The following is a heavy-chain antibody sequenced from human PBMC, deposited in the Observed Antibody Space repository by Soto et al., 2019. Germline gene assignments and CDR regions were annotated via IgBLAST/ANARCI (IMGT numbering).Heavy chain of an antibody. CDR2: ISSSSTHT. J-gene: IGHJ6*02. V-gene: IGHV3-11*06. CDR3: ARDMGHYYYAMDV. Sequence: QAQLVESGGTLVKPGGSLRLSCAASGFTFSDYYMRWIRQVPGKGLEWGSYISSSSTHTKYAASVKGRFTISGDHAKNSLYLQMNRRIAADTAVYFCARDMGHYYYAMDVWGQGTTVTVSS. D-gene: IGHD3-10*01. CDR1: GFTFSDYY.